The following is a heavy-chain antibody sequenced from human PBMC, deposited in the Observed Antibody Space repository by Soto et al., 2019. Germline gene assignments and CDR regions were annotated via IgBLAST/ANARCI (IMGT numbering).Heavy chain of an antibody. Sequence: ASVKVSCKASGYTFTSYGINWVRQAPGRGLEWMGWINPGNGNTKYSQQFQGRVIIDGDTSASTAYMELSSLKSEDTAVYYCARGGYFDSSNYLHYWGRGTLVTVSS. D-gene: IGHD3-22*01. CDR1: GYTFTSYG. CDR2: INPGNGNT. J-gene: IGHJ4*02. CDR3: ARGGYFDSSNYLHY. V-gene: IGHV1-3*01.